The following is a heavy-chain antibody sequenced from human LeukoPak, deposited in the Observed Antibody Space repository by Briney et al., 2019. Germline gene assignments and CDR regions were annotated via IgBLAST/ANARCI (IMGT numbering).Heavy chain of an antibody. CDR2: IYSGGST. CDR3: ARVGIAVAGNGNFDY. CDR1: GFTVSSNY. V-gene: IGHV3-66*01. D-gene: IGHD6-19*01. J-gene: IGHJ4*02. Sequence: PGGSLRLSCAASGFTVSSNYMSWVRQAPGKGLEWVSVIYSGGSTYYADSVKGRFTISRDNAKNSLYLQMNSLRAEDTAVYYCARVGIAVAGNGNFDYWGQGTLVTVSS.